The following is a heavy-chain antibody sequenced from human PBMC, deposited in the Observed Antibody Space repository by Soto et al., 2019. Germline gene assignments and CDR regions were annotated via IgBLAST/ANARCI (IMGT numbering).Heavy chain of an antibody. J-gene: IGHJ4*02. V-gene: IGHV3-74*01. D-gene: IGHD6-13*01. CDR3: ARSPAAAGTPFYFDY. CDR1: GFTFSSYW. CDR2: INSDGSYT. Sequence: PGGSLRLSCAASGFTFSSYWMNWVRQAPGKGLVWVSRINSDGSYTIYADSVKGRFTISRDNAKNTLYLQMNSLRAEDTAVYYCARSPAAAGTPFYFDYWGQRTLVTVSS.